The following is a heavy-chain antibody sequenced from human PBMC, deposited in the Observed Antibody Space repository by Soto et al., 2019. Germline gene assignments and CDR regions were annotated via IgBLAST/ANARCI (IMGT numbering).Heavy chain of an antibody. CDR2: IYSSGNT. J-gene: IGHJ5*02. CDR3: ARGQRFSDWFDP. CDR1: GGTISGYY. V-gene: IGHV4-4*07. D-gene: IGHD3-3*01. Sequence: ETLSRTGLVSGGTISGYYWTWIRQPAGKGLEWIGRIYSSGNTKYNPSLQSRVTMSLDTSNNQFSLRLTSVTAAGTAVYYCARGQRFSDWFDPWGQGTLVTVSS.